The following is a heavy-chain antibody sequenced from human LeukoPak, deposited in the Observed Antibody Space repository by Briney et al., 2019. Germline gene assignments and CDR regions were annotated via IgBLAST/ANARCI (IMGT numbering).Heavy chain of an antibody. CDR2: INPSGGST. J-gene: IGHJ3*02. V-gene: IGHV1-46*01. D-gene: IGHD3-22*01. CDR1: GYTFTSYY. Sequence: VASVKVSCKASGYTFTSYYMHWVRQAPGQGLEWMGIINPSGGSTSYAQKFQGRVTITTDESTSTAYMELSSLRSEDTAVYYCARGDSVVVVISAFDIWGQGTMVTVSS. CDR3: ARGDSVVVVISAFDI.